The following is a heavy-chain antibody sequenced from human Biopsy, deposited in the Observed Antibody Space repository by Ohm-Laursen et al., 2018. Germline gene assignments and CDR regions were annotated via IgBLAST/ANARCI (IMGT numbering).Heavy chain of an antibody. CDR2: IFKDGNT. Sequence: LSLTCAVSGYSISSDYRWGWIRQAPGKTLEWLGNIFKDGNTHYNPSLRSRLIISIDTSKNQFSLMMTSVSGADTAVYFCARVGSGWAPFDYWGQGTLVTVSS. J-gene: IGHJ4*02. CDR3: ARVGSGWAPFDY. CDR1: GYSISSDYR. D-gene: IGHD6-19*01. V-gene: IGHV4-38-2*01.